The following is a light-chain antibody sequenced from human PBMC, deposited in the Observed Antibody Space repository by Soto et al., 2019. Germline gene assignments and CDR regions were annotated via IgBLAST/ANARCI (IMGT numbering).Light chain of an antibody. CDR2: AAS. Sequence: DIQMTQSPSSLSASVEDRVIITCRASQSISNHLNWYQQKPGKAPKLLIFAASSLQSGVPSRFSGSRSGTDFTLTISSLQPEDFATYYCQQLNSYPPAFGPGTKVDIK. CDR3: QQLNSYPPA. J-gene: IGKJ3*01. CDR1: QSISNH. V-gene: IGKV1-39*01.